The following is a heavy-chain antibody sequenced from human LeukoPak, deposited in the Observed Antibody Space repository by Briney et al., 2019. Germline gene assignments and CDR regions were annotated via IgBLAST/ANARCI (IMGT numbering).Heavy chain of an antibody. Sequence: GGSLRLSCAASGFTFSSYGMHWVRQAPGKGLEWVAVIWYDGSNKYYADSVKGRFTISRDNSKNTLYLQMNSLRAEDTAVYYCARDMAHDVYYYGSGSSDPFDYWGQGTLVTVSS. V-gene: IGHV3-33*01. CDR2: IWYDGSNK. CDR3: ARDMAHDVYYYGSGSSDPFDY. J-gene: IGHJ4*02. CDR1: GFTFSSYG. D-gene: IGHD3-10*01.